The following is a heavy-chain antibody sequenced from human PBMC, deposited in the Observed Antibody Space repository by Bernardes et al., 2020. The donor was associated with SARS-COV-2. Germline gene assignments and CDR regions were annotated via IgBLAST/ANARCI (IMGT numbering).Heavy chain of an antibody. CDR3: ARKRYSGYDGGFSYYYYGMDV. CDR1: GFTFSSYG. V-gene: IGHV3-33*01. D-gene: IGHD5-12*01. Sequence: GSLRLSCAASGFTFSSYGMHWVRQAPGKGLEWVAVIWYDGSNKYYADSVKGRFTISRDNSKNTLYLQMNSLRAEDTAVYYCARKRYSGYDGGFSYYYYGMDVWGQGTTVTVSS. J-gene: IGHJ6*02. CDR2: IWYDGSNK.